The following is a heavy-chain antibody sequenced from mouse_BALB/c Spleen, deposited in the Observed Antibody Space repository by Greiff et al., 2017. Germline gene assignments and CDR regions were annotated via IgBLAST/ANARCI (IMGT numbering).Heavy chain of an antibody. Sequence: QVQLQQSGAELVMPGASVKMSCKASGYTFTDYWMHWVKQRPGQGLEWIGPIDTSDTYTSYNQKFKGKATLTVDESSNTAYMQLSSLTSEDSAVYYCARWRYAMDYWGQGTSVTVSS. CDR1: GYTFTDYW. J-gene: IGHJ4*01. CDR3: ARWRYAMDY. V-gene: IGHV1-69*01. CDR2: IDTSDTYT.